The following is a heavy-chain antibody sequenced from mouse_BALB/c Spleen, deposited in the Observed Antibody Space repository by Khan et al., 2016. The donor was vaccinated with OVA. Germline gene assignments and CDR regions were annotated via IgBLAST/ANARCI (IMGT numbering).Heavy chain of an antibody. V-gene: IGHV1-18*01. CDR3: ARDAGRY. Sequence: VQLKESGPELVKPGASVKISCKTSGYTFPEYTVHWVKQSLGKSLDWIGVINPKNGGTAYNQKFKGKATLTVDKPSSTAYMEFRSLTSDDSAVYYCARDAGRYWGQGTSVTVAS. D-gene: IGHD3-3*01. CDR2: INPKNGGT. CDR1: GYTFPEYT. J-gene: IGHJ4*01.